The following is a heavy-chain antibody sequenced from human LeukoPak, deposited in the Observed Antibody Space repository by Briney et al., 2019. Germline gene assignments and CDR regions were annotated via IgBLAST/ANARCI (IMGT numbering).Heavy chain of an antibody. V-gene: IGHV1-46*01. Sequence: GASVKVSCKASGYTFTSYYMHWVRQAPGQGLEWMGIINPSGGSTTYAQKFQGRVTMTTDTSTSTAYMELRSLRSDDTAVYYCASSRLAFDIWGQGTMVTVSS. CDR2: INPSGGST. CDR1: GYTFTSYY. J-gene: IGHJ3*02. CDR3: ASSRLAFDI.